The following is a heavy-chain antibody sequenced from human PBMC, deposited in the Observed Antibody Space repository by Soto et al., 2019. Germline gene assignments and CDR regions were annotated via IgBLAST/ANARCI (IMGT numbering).Heavy chain of an antibody. Sequence: PGGPLSLSCAASVFTFSSYAMSWVRQAPERGLEWGSGISSSGGSTYYADSVKGRFTISRDNSKNTLYLHLNSLRPEDTATYYCAREAIGGNCFGPVCSSIDYFDPWGQGTLVTVPS. CDR3: AREAIGGNCFGPVCSSIDYFDP. V-gene: IGHV3-23*01. J-gene: IGHJ5*02. CDR1: VFTFSSYA. D-gene: IGHD4-17*01. CDR2: ISSSGGST.